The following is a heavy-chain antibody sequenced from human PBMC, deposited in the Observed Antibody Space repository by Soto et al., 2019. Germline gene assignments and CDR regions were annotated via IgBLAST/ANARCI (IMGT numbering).Heavy chain of an antibody. CDR3: AKPWAGSMVRGVIFDY. D-gene: IGHD3-10*01. J-gene: IGHJ4*02. Sequence: GGALRLSCAAPEFTFCNYAMSWVRQAPGKGLEWVSAISGSGGSTYYADSVKGRFTISRDNSKNTLYLQMNSLRAEDTAVYYCAKPWAGSMVRGVIFDYWGQGTLVTVSS. CDR2: ISGSGGST. CDR1: EFTFCNYA. V-gene: IGHV3-23*01.